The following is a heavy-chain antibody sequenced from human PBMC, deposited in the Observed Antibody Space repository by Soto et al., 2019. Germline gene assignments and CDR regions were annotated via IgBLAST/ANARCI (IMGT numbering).Heavy chain of an antibody. V-gene: IGHV1-58*02. CDR1: GFDFGSFG. CDR3: SADHPHTAIGWPV. J-gene: IGHJ6*02. Sequence: SVKVSCKASGFDFGSFGIQFLRQTRGRGLEWIGWIVVASGRTNYARQFQGRVAFSRDMSSTTAYMDLYDLKSDDTAVYFCSADHPHTAIGWPVWGQGTTVTVS. CDR2: IVVASGRT.